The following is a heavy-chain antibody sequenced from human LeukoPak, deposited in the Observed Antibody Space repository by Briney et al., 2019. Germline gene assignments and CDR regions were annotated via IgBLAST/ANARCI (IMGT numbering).Heavy chain of an antibody. CDR3: ARDRGWLLWFGEPYMDV. Sequence: GGSLRLSCAASGFTFSSYRMNWVRQAPGKGLEWVSYISSSSSTIYYADSVEGRFTISRDNAKNSLYLQMNSLRAEDTAVYYCARDRGWLLWFGEPYMDVWGKGTTVTISS. D-gene: IGHD3-10*01. CDR2: ISSSSSTI. V-gene: IGHV3-48*04. J-gene: IGHJ6*03. CDR1: GFTFSSYR.